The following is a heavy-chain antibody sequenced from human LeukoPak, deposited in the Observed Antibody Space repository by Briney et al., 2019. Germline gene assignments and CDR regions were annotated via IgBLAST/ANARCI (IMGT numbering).Heavy chain of an antibody. CDR2: ISGSGGST. Sequence: GGSLRLSCAASGFTFSSYAMSWVRQAPGKGLEWVSAISGSGGSTYPADSVKGRFTISRDNSKNTLYLQMNSLRAEDTAVYYCAKVGSYDSSCYVDYWGQGTLVTVSS. CDR3: AKVGSYDSSCYVDY. CDR1: GFTFSSYA. J-gene: IGHJ4*02. D-gene: IGHD3-22*01. V-gene: IGHV3-23*01.